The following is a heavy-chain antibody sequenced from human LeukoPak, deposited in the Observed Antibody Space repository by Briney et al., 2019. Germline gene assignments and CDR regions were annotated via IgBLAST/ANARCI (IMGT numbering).Heavy chain of an antibody. CDR1: GFTFSSYW. J-gene: IGHJ3*02. V-gene: IGHV3-53*01. D-gene: IGHD1-26*01. CDR3: KWELPLGYDAFDI. CDR2: IYSGGST. Sequence: PGGSLRLSCAASGFTFSSYWVSWVRQAPGKGLEWVSVIYSGGSTYYADSVKGRFTISRDNSKNTPYLQMNSLRAEDTAVYYCKWELPLGYDAFDIWGQGTMVTVSS.